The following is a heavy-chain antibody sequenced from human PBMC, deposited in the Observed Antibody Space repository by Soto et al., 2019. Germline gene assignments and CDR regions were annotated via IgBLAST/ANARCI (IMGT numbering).Heavy chain of an antibody. V-gene: IGHV3-23*01. CDR3: AKGLERNYDSSGYYPKPDY. D-gene: IGHD3-22*01. CDR2: ISGSGGST. Sequence: TGGSLRLSCAASGFTFSSYAMSWVRQAPGKGLEWVSAISGSGGSTYYADSVKGRFTISRDNSKNTLYLQMNSLRAEDTAVYYCAKGLERNYDSSGYYPKPDYWGQGTLVTVSS. CDR1: GFTFSSYA. J-gene: IGHJ4*02.